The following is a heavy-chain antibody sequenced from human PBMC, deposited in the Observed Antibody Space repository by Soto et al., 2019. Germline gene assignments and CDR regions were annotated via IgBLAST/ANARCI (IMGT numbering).Heavy chain of an antibody. CDR3: AGGVVVATS. V-gene: IGHV4-30-2*01. Sequence: SETLSLTCAVSGDSISSGGYSWSWIRQPPGKGLEWIGCIYHSGSSYYNPSLKSRVTISVDRSKNQFSLNLSSVTAADAAVYYCAGGVVVATSWGQGTLVTVSS. CDR2: IYHSGSS. J-gene: IGHJ4*02. D-gene: IGHD5-12*01. CDR1: GDSISSGGYS.